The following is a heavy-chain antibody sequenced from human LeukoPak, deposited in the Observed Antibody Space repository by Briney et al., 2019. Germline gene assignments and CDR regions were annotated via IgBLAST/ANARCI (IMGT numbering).Heavy chain of an antibody. J-gene: IGHJ4*02. CDR2: ISSNGGST. CDR1: GFTFSSYA. CDR3: ARESAAGNSDY. V-gene: IGHV3-64*01. D-gene: IGHD4-23*01. Sequence: GGSLRLSCAASGFTFSSYAMHWVRQAPGKGLEYVSAISSNGGSTYYANSVKGRFTISRDNSKNTLYLQMGSLRAEDMAVYYCARESAAGNSDYWGQGTLVTVSS.